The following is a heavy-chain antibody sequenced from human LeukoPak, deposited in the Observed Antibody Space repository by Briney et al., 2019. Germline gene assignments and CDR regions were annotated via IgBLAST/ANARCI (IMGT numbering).Heavy chain of an antibody. Sequence: GGSLRLSCATSGFTVSNNYMSWVRQAPGKGLEWVSAISGSGGSTYYADSVKGRFTISRDNSKNTLYLQMNSLRAEDTAVYYCAKEGKDANTPRITIFGVVIRRPYNWFDPWGQGTLVTVSS. J-gene: IGHJ5*02. CDR2: ISGSGGST. D-gene: IGHD3-3*01. CDR1: GFTVSNNY. CDR3: AKEGKDANTPRITIFGVVIRRPYNWFDP. V-gene: IGHV3-23*01.